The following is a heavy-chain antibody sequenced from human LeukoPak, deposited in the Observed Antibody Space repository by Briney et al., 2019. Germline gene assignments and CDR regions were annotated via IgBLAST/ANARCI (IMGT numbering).Heavy chain of an antibody. CDR2: SST. V-gene: IGHV4-39*01. CDR3: ALDGPWKSDY. CDR1: GGSIGSSGHY. J-gene: IGHJ4*02. Sequence: SETLSLTCTVSGGSIGSSGHYWGWIRQPPGKGLEWIGSSSTYYNPSLKSRVTISVDTSKNQFSLKLSSVTAADTAVYYCALDGPWKSDYWGQGTLVTVSS. D-gene: IGHD5-24*01.